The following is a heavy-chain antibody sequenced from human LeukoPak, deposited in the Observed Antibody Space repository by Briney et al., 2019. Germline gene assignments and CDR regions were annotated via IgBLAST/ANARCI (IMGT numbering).Heavy chain of an antibody. J-gene: IGHJ4*02. V-gene: IGHV4-59*01. CDR1: GGSISIYY. Sequence: SETLSLTCTVPGGSISIYYWNSIRQPPGKGLGWIGYIYYTGSTNYNPSLKSRVTMSVDTSKNQFSLNLQSVTPEDTAVYYCARNLIPEQLVVNFWGQGTLVTVSS. CDR3: ARNLIPEQLVVNF. D-gene: IGHD6-13*01. CDR2: IYYTGST.